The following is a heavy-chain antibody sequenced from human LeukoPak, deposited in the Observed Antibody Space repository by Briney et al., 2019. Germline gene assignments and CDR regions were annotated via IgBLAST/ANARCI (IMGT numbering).Heavy chain of an antibody. CDR1: GGFFSGYY. D-gene: IGHD1-26*01. J-gene: IGHJ4*02. Sequence: SETLSLTCAVYGGFFSGYYWSWIRQPPGKGLEWIGEINHSGSTNYNPSLKSRVTISVDTSKNQFSLKLSSVTAADTAVYYCARGKGKVGATFSRCYFDYWGQGTLVTVSS. CDR3: ARGKGKVGATFSRCYFDY. CDR2: INHSGST. V-gene: IGHV4-34*01.